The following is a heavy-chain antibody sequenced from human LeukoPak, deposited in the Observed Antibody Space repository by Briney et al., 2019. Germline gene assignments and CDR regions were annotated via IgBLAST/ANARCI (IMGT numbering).Heavy chain of an antibody. Sequence: GGSLRLSCAASGFIFRNYSMAWVRQAPGKGLEWVSFISSSSSYIYYADSVKGRFTISRDNAKNSLYLQMNSLRTEDTALYYCAHTVTPRYFQFWGQGTLVTVSS. CDR1: GFIFRNYS. CDR2: ISSSSSYI. J-gene: IGHJ1*01. D-gene: IGHD4-17*01. CDR3: AHTVTPRYFQF. V-gene: IGHV3-21*01.